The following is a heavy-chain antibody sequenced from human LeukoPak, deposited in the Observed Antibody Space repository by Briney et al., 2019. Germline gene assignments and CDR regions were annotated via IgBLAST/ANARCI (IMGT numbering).Heavy chain of an antibody. CDR2: ISDSAVGT. CDR1: GFTFSNYA. V-gene: IGHV3-23*01. Sequence: TGGSLRLSCATSGFTFSNYAMSWVRQAPGKGLEWVSIISDSAVGTYYTDSVKGRFTISRDNSKNTLYLQMNSLRAEDTAVYYCAKTRPLDSSSWSHGDYWGQGTPVTVSS. D-gene: IGHD6-13*01. CDR3: AKTRPLDSSSWSHGDY. J-gene: IGHJ4*02.